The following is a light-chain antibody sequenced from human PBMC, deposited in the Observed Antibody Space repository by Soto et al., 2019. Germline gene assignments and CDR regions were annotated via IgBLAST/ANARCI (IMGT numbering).Light chain of an antibody. CDR1: QTINNY. Sequence: EIVLTQSPATLSLSPGERATLSCRASQTINNYLAWYQQKPGQAPRLLIFDASNRATGIPARFSGSGSGTDSTLTINSLEHEDFAVYYCQQRSSWPSFGQGTRLEIK. V-gene: IGKV3-11*01. CDR2: DAS. CDR3: QQRSSWPS. J-gene: IGKJ5*01.